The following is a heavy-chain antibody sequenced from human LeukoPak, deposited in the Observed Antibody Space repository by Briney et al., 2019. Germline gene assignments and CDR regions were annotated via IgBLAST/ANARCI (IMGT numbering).Heavy chain of an antibody. D-gene: IGHD6-13*01. CDR1: GGSISSSSYY. CDR2: IYYSGST. CDR3: ARSPSILAAAGSARLDP. V-gene: IGHV4-39*01. J-gene: IGHJ5*02. Sequence: SETLSLTCTVSGGSISSSSYYWGWIRQPPGKGLEWIGSIYYSGSTYYNPSLKSRVTISVDTSKNQFSLKLSSVTAADTAVYYCARSPSILAAAGSARLDPWGHGTLVTVSS.